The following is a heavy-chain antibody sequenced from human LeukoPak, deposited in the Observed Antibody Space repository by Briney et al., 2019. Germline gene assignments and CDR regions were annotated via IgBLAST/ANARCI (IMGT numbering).Heavy chain of an antibody. V-gene: IGHV4-39*01. J-gene: IGHJ6*03. D-gene: IGHD3-10*01. CDR1: GGSISSSSYY. CDR2: IYYSGST. CDR3: ASTPLMGYMDV. Sequence: SETLSLTCTVSGGSISSSSYYWGWIRQPPGKGLEWIGSIYYSGSTYYNPSLKSRVTISVDTSKNQFSLKLSSVTAADTAVYYCASTPLMGYMDVWGKGTTVTVSS.